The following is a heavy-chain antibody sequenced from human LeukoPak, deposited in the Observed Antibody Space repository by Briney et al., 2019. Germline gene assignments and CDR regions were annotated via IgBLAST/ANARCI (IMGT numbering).Heavy chain of an antibody. Sequence: GGSLRLSCAASGLTFSSYSMNWVRQAPGKGLEWVSSISSSSSYIYYADSVKGRFTISRDNAKNSLYLQMNSLRAEDTAVYYCAREKEGYCSGGSCYGNWFDPWGQGTLVTVSS. D-gene: IGHD2-15*01. CDR1: GLTFSSYS. J-gene: IGHJ5*02. CDR3: AREKEGYCSGGSCYGNWFDP. V-gene: IGHV3-21*01. CDR2: ISSSSSYI.